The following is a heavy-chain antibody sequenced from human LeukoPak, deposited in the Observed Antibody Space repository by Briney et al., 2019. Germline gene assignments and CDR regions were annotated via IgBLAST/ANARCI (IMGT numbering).Heavy chain of an antibody. CDR3: ATDRGWRTSGYYLYYFEY. V-gene: IGHV3-7*01. CDR2: IKHDGSVK. Sequence: HPGGSLRLSCAASGFIFTNYFMSWVRQAPGKGLEWVASIKHDGSVKYYVDSVRGRFTISRDNSKNSLYLQMSSLRAEDTAVYYCATDRGWRTSGYYLYYFEYWGQGTLVTFSS. D-gene: IGHD3-3*01. CDR1: GFIFTNYF. J-gene: IGHJ4*02.